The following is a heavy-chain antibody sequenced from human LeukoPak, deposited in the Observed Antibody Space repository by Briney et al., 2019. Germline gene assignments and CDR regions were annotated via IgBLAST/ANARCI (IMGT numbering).Heavy chain of an antibody. CDR1: GFTLRSYE. D-gene: IGHD3-10*02. CDR3: AELGITMNGGV. J-gene: IGHJ6*04. CDR2: ISSSGITI. Sequence: PGGSLRPSCAASGFTLRSYEMRWVRQAPGEGLGWVSYISSSGITIYYADSVKGRYTISRDNAKNSLYLQMNSLRAEDTAVYYCAELGITMNGGVWGKGTTVTISS. V-gene: IGHV3-48*03.